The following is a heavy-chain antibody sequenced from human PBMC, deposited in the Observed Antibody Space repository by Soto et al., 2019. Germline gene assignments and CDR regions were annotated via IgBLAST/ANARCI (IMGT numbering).Heavy chain of an antibody. V-gene: IGHV1-69*02. Sequence: QVQLVQSGAEVKRPGSSVNVSCKASGDTFNFYSINWVRQAPGLGLEWLGRVNPILSLSNYAQRFQGRVTMTADKSTSTAYMILNSLKSEDTAIYYCATSYGSGYRAFDYWGQGALVTVSS. CDR3: ATSYGSGYRAFDY. CDR2: VNPILSLS. J-gene: IGHJ4*02. CDR1: GDTFNFYS. D-gene: IGHD3-10*01.